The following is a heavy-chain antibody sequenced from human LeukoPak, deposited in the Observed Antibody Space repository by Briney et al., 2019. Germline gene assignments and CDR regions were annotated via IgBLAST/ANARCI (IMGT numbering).Heavy chain of an antibody. D-gene: IGHD6-19*01. J-gene: IGHJ6*03. Sequence: PSETLSLTCTVSGGSISSSSYYWGWIRQPPGKWLEWIGSIYYSGDTYYNPSLKSRRVTISVDTSKNQFSLRLSSVTAADTAVYYCARHQWHYYYYMGVWGKGSTVTVSS. CDR3: ARHQWHYYYYMGV. CDR1: GGSISSSSYY. CDR2: IYYSGDT. V-gene: IGHV4-39*01.